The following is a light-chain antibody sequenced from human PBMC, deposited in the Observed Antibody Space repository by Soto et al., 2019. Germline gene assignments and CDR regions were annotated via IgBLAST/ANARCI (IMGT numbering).Light chain of an antibody. J-gene: IGKJ1*01. CDR1: QSISKW. CDR2: DAS. CDR3: QQYNNYLTWT. Sequence: DIQMTQSPSTLSASVGDRVTITCRASQSISKWLAWYQQRPGKAPKILIFDASILESGVPSRFSGSGSGTEFTLTISSLQPDDFATYYCQQYNNYLTWTVCQGTKVEV. V-gene: IGKV1-5*01.